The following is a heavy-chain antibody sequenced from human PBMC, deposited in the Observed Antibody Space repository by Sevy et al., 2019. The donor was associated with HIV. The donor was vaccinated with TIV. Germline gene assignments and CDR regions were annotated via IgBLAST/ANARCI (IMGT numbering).Heavy chain of an antibody. CDR1: GFTFSNYA. CDR2: TSYDGSNK. D-gene: IGHD5-12*01. V-gene: IGHV3-30*04. J-gene: IGHJ4*02. CDR3: ARVDEQRWLRLYYFDY. Sequence: GGSLRLSCAASGFTFSNYAMHWVRQAPGKGLEWVAVTSYDGSNKYYADSVKGRFTISRDNSKNTLYLQMNSLRAEDTAVYYCARVDEQRWLRLYYFDYWGQGTLVTVSS.